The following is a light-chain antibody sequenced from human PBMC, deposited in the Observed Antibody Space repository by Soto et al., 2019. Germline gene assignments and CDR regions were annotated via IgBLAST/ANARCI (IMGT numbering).Light chain of an antibody. CDR1: QTVFYSPNNKNY. CDR2: WAS. J-gene: IGKJ1*01. CDR3: QQYYNASRT. V-gene: IGKV4-1*01. Sequence: DIVMTQSPDSLAVSLGERATINCKSSQTVFYSPNNKNYLAWYQQRPGQPPKLLISWASTRQSGVPDRFGGSGSGTDFTLTISSLQAEDVAVYYCQQYYNASRTFGQGTKVEVK.